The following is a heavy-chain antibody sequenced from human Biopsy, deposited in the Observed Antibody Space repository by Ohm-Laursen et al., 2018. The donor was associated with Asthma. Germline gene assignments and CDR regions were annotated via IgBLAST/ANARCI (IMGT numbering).Heavy chain of an antibody. CDR2: ISLSSNTI. V-gene: IGHV3-48*02. D-gene: IGHD3-3*01. CDR3: ARQMNYDFWRSPLDI. J-gene: IGHJ3*02. CDR1: GFTLGGYS. Sequence: SLRLSCSAPGFTLGGYSMNWLRQAPGRGLEWVSYISLSSNTIYYADSVKGRFTVSRDNAKSSLYLQMNSLRDEDTAVYYCARQMNYDFWRSPLDIWGLGTMVIVSS.